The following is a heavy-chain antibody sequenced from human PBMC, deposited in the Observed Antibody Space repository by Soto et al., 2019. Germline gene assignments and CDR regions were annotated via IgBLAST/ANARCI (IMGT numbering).Heavy chain of an antibody. Sequence: QVQLVQSGAEVKKPGASVKVSCKASGYTFTSYGISWVRQAPGQGLEWMGWISTYNGNTNYAQKLQGRVTMTPDTATTTAYMELRSLRTDDTAVYYCARAVQYDILTGYYADYYYYGMAVWGQGTTVTVSS. CDR3: ARAVQYDILTGYYADYYYYGMAV. CDR2: ISTYNGNT. CDR1: GYTFTSYG. D-gene: IGHD3-9*01. V-gene: IGHV1-18*01. J-gene: IGHJ6*02.